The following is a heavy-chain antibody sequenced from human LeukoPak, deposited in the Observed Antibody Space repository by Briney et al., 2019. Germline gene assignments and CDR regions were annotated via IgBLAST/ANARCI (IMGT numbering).Heavy chain of an antibody. V-gene: IGHV4-61*02. Sequence: SQTLSLTCSVSGGSISSGSYYWSWIRQPAGKGLEWIGRIYTSRSTNYNPSLKSRVTISVDTSKNQFSLKLSSVTAADTAVYYCARDNGKSSGWYGVDYWGQGTLVTVSS. J-gene: IGHJ4*02. CDR3: ARDNGKSSGWYGVDY. CDR2: IYTSRST. D-gene: IGHD6-19*01. CDR1: GGSISSGSYY.